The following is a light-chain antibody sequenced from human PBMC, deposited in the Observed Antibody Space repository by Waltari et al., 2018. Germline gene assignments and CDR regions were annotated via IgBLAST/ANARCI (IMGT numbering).Light chain of an antibody. Sequence: QSALTQPPSASGSPGQSVTISCTGASSDRNFNSVSWYQQHPGKTPKIIIYGVTKRPAGVPDRFSGSKSGNTASLTVSGLQVEDEAHYYCSLSGGINNFVVFGGGTKLTVL. V-gene: IGLV2-8*01. CDR1: SSDRNFNS. J-gene: IGLJ2*01. CDR2: GVT. CDR3: SLSGGINNFVV.